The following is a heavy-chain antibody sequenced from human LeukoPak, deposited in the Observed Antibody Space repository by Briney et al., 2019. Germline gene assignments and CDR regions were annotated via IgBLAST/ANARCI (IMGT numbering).Heavy chain of an antibody. D-gene: IGHD1-1*01. V-gene: IGHV4-34*01. Sequence: SETLSLTCAVYGGSFSGYYWSWVRQPPGKGLEWIGEINHSGSTNYNPSLRSRVTISVDTSKNQFSLKLSSVTAADTAVYYCARGLRLRVHFLDYWGQGTLVTVSS. CDR1: GGSFSGYY. CDR3: ARGLRLRVHFLDY. CDR2: INHSGST. J-gene: IGHJ4*02.